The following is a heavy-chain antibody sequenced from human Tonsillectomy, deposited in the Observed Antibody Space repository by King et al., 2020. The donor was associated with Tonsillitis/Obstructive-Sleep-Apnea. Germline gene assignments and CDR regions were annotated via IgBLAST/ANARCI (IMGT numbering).Heavy chain of an antibody. CDR3: AKASEYSSSGGNLNY. CDR1: GFTFSSYA. Sequence: VQLVESGGGLVQPGGSLRLSCAASGFTFSSYAMSWVRQAPGKGLEWVSAISGSGGSTYYADSVKGRFTISIDNSKNTLYLQMNSLRAEETAVYYCAKASEYSSSGGNLNYWGQGTLVTVSS. V-gene: IGHV3-23*04. CDR2: ISGSGGST. J-gene: IGHJ4*02. D-gene: IGHD6-6*01.